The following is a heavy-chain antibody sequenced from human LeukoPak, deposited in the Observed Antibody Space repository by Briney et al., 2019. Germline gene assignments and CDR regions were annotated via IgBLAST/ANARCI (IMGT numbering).Heavy chain of an antibody. Sequence: SETLSLTCAVYGGSFSGYYWSWIRQPPGKGLEWIGEINHSGSTNYNPSLKSRVTISVDTSKNQFSLKLSSVTAADTAVYYCARGATVTSRWYFDLWGRGTLVIVSS. J-gene: IGHJ2*01. CDR3: ARGATVTSRWYFDL. CDR1: GGSFSGYY. D-gene: IGHD4-17*01. CDR2: INHSGST. V-gene: IGHV4-34*01.